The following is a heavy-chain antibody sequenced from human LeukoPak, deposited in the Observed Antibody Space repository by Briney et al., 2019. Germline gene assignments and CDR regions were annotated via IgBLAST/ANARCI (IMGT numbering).Heavy chain of an antibody. D-gene: IGHD6-13*01. Sequence: SETLSLTCTVSGASISSYYWSWIRQPPGKGLEWIGYIYYSGSTNYNPSLKSRVTFSADTSKNQFSLKLSSVTAADTAVYYCARDQEQQLVPNWFDPWGQGTLVTVSS. CDR2: IYYSGST. V-gene: IGHV4-59*12. CDR1: GASISSYY. CDR3: ARDQEQQLVPNWFDP. J-gene: IGHJ5*02.